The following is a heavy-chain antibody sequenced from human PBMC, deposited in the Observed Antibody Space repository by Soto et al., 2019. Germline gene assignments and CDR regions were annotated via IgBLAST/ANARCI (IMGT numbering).Heavy chain of an antibody. CDR1: GYTFTSYG. CDR2: ISAYNGNT. V-gene: IGHV1-18*01. Sequence: ASVKVSCKASGYTFTSYGISWVRQAPGQGLEWMGWISAYNGNTNYAQKLQGRVTMTTDTSTSTAYMELRSLRSDDTAVYYCARDARLRGHSGYADFDYWGQGTLVTVSS. J-gene: IGHJ4*02. CDR3: ARDARLRGHSGYADFDY. D-gene: IGHD5-12*01.